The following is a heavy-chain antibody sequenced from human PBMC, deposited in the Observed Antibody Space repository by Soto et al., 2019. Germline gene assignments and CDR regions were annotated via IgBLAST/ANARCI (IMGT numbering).Heavy chain of an antibody. Sequence: QVQLLQSGAEVKKPGASVKVSCKASGYTFTSYGISWVRQAPGQGLEWMERISAYNGNTNYAQKHQGRVTMTTVTSTSTSYREPRSLISVDTVVYGCARGVGWEPLDYWGQGTLFTVSS. J-gene: IGHJ4*02. V-gene: IGHV1-18*01. D-gene: IGHD1-26*01. CDR3: ARGVGWEPLDY. CDR2: ISAYNGNT. CDR1: GYTFTSYG.